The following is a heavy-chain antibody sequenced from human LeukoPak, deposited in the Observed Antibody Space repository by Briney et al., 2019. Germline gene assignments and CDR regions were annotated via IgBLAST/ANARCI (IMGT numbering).Heavy chain of an antibody. D-gene: IGHD6-19*01. V-gene: IGHV1-2*04. CDR3: GRSAVAGTLFDP. CDR1: GHTDTGYY. Sequence: ASVKVSCKVTGHTDTGYYIDGVRQAPGQWLEWMGWINPNSGGTNYAQTFEGWVTMTRDTSINTVYMELSRLRSDDTAVYYCGRSAVAGTLFDPWGQGTLVTVTS. J-gene: IGHJ5*02. CDR2: INPNSGGT.